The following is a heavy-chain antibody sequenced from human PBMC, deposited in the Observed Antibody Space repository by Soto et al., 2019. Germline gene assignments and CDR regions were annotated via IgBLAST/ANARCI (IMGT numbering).Heavy chain of an antibody. V-gene: IGHV4-31*03. CDR3: ARGVEDYYDSSGYYQPAFDY. CDR2: IYYSGST. D-gene: IGHD3-22*01. J-gene: IGHJ4*02. CDR1: GGSISSGGYY. Sequence: SETLSLTCTVSGGSISSGGYYWSWIRQHPGKGLEWIGYIYYSGSTYYNPSLKSRVTISVDTSKNQFSLKLSSVTAADTAVYYCARGVEDYYDSSGYYQPAFDYWGQGTLVTVSS.